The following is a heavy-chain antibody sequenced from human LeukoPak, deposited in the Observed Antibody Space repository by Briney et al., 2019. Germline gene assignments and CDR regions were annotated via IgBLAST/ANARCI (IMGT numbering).Heavy chain of an antibody. D-gene: IGHD3-10*01. J-gene: IGHJ6*04. CDR1: GFTVSRNY. CDR3: ARDLGFGDYGMDV. Sequence: PGGSLRLYCAASGFTVSRNYLSWVRQAPGKGLEWVSLIYINGSTYYADAVKGRFTISRDNSKNTLYLQMNSVRAEDTALYYCARDLGFGDYGMDVWGKGTTVTVSS. CDR2: IYINGST. V-gene: IGHV3-53*01.